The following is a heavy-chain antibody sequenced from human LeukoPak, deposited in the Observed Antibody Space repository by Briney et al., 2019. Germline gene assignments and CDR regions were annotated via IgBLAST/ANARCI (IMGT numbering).Heavy chain of an antibody. Sequence: GGSLRLSCAASGFTFSSYAMSWVRQAPGKGLEWVSAISGSGDSTYYADSVKGRFTISRDNSKNTLYLQMNSLRAEDTALYYCAKDVIKGSPLWADYFDYWGQGTLVTVSS. J-gene: IGHJ4*02. CDR2: ISGSGDST. CDR3: AKDVIKGSPLWADYFDY. D-gene: IGHD5-18*01. V-gene: IGHV3-23*01. CDR1: GFTFSSYA.